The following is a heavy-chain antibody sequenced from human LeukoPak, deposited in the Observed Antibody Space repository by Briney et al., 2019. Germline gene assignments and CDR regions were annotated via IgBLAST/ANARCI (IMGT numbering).Heavy chain of an antibody. CDR3: ARHHIHLHGYCSSTSCYTYNWFDP. CDR1: GGSISSSSYY. CDR2: IYYSGST. V-gene: IGHV4-39*01. Sequence: PSETLSLTCTVSGGSISSSSYYWGWIRQPPGTGLEWIGSIYYSGSTYYNPSLKSRVTISVDTSKNQFSLKLSSVTAADTAVYYCARHHIHLHGYCSSTSCYTYNWFDPWGQGTLVTVSS. J-gene: IGHJ5*02. D-gene: IGHD2-2*02.